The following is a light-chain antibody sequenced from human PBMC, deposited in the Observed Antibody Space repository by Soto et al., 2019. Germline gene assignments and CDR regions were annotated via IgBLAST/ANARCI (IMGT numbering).Light chain of an antibody. CDR2: AAS. CDR1: QSISSY. Sequence: DIQMTQYPASLSASVGDRVAITCRASQSISSYLNWYQQKPGKAPKLLIYAASSLQSGVPSRFSGSGSGTDFTLTVSSLQPEDFATYYCQQSYSSPPTFGQGTKWIS. J-gene: IGKJ1*01. CDR3: QQSYSSPPT. V-gene: IGKV1-39*01.